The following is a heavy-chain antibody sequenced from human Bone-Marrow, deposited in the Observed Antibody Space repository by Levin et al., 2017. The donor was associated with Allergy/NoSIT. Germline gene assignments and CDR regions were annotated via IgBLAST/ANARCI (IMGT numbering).Heavy chain of an antibody. CDR1: GFTFTSYA. J-gene: IGHJ6*03. CDR2: IHGGGGNT. D-gene: IGHD3-16*01. V-gene: IGHV3-23*01. Sequence: GGSLRLSCAASGFTFTSYAMTWVRQAPGQGLEWISAIHGGGGNTIYADSVKGRFTVSRDNSRNTLYLQMDSLRAEDTAIYYCAKSRGDGIGLYYYFMDVWGKGTTVTVSS. CDR3: AKSRGDGIGLYYYFMDV.